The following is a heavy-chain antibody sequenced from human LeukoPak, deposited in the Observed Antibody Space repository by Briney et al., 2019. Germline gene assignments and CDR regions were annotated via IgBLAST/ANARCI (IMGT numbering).Heavy chain of an antibody. D-gene: IGHD6-13*01. V-gene: IGHV3-7*03. J-gene: IGHJ3*02. Sequence: AGGSLRLSCAASGFTFTRYVMNWVRQAPGKGLEWVAYIKQDGSEKYYVDSVKGRFTISRDNAKNSLYLQMNSLRAEDTALYHCARGTSSQDKQQLVHGHPFDIWGQGTMVTVSS. CDR2: IKQDGSEK. CDR3: ARGTSSQDKQQLVHGHPFDI. CDR1: GFTFTRYV.